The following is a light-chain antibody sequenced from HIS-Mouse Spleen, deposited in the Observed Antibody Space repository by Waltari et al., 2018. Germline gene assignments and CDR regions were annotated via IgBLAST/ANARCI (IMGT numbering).Light chain of an antibody. V-gene: IGLV1-47*01. CDR1: SSNIGSNY. CDR3: AAWDDSLSGPV. J-gene: IGLJ3*02. CDR2: RNN. Sequence: QSALTQPPSASGTPGHRATISCSGSSSNIGSNYVYWYQQLPGTAPKLLIYRNNQRPSGVPDRFSGSKSGTSASLAISGLRSEDEADYYCAAWDDSLSGPVFGGGTKLTVL.